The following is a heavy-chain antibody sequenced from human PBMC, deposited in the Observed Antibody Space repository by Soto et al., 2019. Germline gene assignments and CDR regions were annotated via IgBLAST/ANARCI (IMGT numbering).Heavy chain of an antibody. CDR2: IYYSGST. D-gene: IGHD1-1*01. Sequence: ILSLTCTVSGGSIISGGYYWSWIRQHPGKGLERIGYIYYSGSTYYNPSLKSRVTISVDTSKNQFSLKLSSVTAADTAVYYCASQRDVYNQPLYYYYGMDVWGQGTTVTVSS. CDR3: ASQRDVYNQPLYYYYGMDV. V-gene: IGHV4-31*03. J-gene: IGHJ6*02. CDR1: GGSIISGGYY.